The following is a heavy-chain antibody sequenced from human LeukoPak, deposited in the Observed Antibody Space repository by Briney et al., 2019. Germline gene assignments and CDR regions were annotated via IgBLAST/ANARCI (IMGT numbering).Heavy chain of an antibody. V-gene: IGHV4-39*07. Sequence: SETLSFTCTVSGGSISSSSYYWGWIRQPPGKGLEWIGSIYYSGSTYYNPSLKSRVSISVDTSKNQFSLRLNSVTAADTAIYFCAREGDGSPDYFDSWGQGTLVTVSS. CDR3: AREGDGSPDYFDS. CDR2: IYYSGST. J-gene: IGHJ4*02. CDR1: GGSISSSSYY. D-gene: IGHD1-26*01.